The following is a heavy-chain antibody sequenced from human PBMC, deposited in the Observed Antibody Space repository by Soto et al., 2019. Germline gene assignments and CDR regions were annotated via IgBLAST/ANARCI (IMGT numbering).Heavy chain of an antibody. D-gene: IGHD5-12*01. J-gene: IGHJ4*02. CDR3: ADSWLPTSY. CDR2: ISPDGRTT. CDR1: GFRISHYR. Sequence: GGSLRHSCAASGFRISHYRRHWVRHAPWKGLVWVSRISPDGRTTTYADYVTGRFNISRDNAKSTLYLQMNSLTVEDGAVYYCADSWLPTSYWGPGTLVTVS. V-gene: IGHV3-74*01.